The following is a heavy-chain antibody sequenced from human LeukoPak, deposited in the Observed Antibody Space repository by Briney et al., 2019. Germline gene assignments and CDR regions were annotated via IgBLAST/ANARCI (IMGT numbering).Heavy chain of an antibody. V-gene: IGHV3-7*01. J-gene: IGHJ5*02. CDR2: IKQDGSEK. CDR1: GFTFSNYG. D-gene: IGHD1-1*01. CDR3: ARDQSAANWNWFDP. Sequence: GGSLRLSCAASGFTFSNYGMSWVRQAPGKGLEWVASIKQDGSEKFYVDSVKGRFTISRDNAKNSLYLQMNSLRAEDTAVYYCARDQSAANWNWFDPWGQGTLVTVSS.